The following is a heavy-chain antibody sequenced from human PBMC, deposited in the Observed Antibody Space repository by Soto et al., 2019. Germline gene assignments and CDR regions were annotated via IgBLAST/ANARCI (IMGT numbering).Heavy chain of an antibody. J-gene: IGHJ4*02. Sequence: QVQLVESGGGVVQPGGSLRLSCVASGFTFSGDGMHWVRQPPGKGLEWVAVTASDGTNKYYAESVKGRFTVSRDNSKNTLYLQMNSLTGEDTAVYYCARDRYGVSGTTKVSDYWGQGTLVTVSS. CDR2: TASDGTNK. V-gene: IGHV3-30*03. CDR1: GFTFSGDG. D-gene: IGHD1-7*01. CDR3: ARDRYGVSGTTKVSDY.